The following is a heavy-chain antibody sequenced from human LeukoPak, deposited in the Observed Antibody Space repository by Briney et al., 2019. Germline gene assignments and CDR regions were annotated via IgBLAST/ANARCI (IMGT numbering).Heavy chain of an antibody. Sequence: GGSLRLSCAASGFTFSSYAMSWVRQAPGKGLEWVSAISGSGGSTYYADSVKGRFTISRDNSKNTLYLQMNSLRAEDTAVYYCAKDIALYCGGDCYHDYWGQGTLVTVSS. CDR1: GFTFSSYA. D-gene: IGHD2-21*02. J-gene: IGHJ4*02. V-gene: IGHV3-23*01. CDR2: ISGSGGST. CDR3: AKDIALYCGGDCYHDY.